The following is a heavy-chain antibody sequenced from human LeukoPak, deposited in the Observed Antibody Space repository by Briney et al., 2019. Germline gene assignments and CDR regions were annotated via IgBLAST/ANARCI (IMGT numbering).Heavy chain of an antibody. J-gene: IGHJ5*02. V-gene: IGHV1-24*01. Sequence: ASVKVSCKVSGYTLTELSMHWVRQAPGKGLEWMGGFNPEDGETIYAQKFQGRVTMTEDTSTDTAYMELRSLRSDDTAVYYCARGYSSSWYQLPHNWFDPWGQGTLVTVSS. CDR2: FNPEDGET. CDR3: ARGYSSSWYQLPHNWFDP. D-gene: IGHD6-13*01. CDR1: GYTLTELS.